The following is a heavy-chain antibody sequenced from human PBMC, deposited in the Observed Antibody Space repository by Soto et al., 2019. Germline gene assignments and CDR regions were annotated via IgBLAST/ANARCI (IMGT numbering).Heavy chain of an antibody. J-gene: IGHJ5*02. CDR2: IIPIFGTA. Sequence: ASVKVSCKASGGTFSSYAISWVRQAPGQGLEWMGGIIPIFGTANYAQKFQGRVTITADESTSTAYMELSSLRSEDTAVYYCARDRYDILTGESTWFDPWGQGTLVTVSS. D-gene: IGHD3-9*01. CDR3: ARDRYDILTGESTWFDP. V-gene: IGHV1-69*13. CDR1: GGTFSSYA.